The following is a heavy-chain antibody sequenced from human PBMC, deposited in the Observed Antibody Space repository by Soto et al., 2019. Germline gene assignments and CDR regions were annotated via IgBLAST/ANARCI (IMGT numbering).Heavy chain of an antibody. Sequence: PSETLSLTCTVSGGSISSGGYYWSWIRQHPGKGLEWIGYIYYSGSTYYNPSLKSRVTISVDTSKNQFSLKLSSVTAADTAVYYCARVGFNWNDDYYGMDVWGQGTTVTVSS. V-gene: IGHV4-31*03. CDR3: ARVGFNWNDDYYGMDV. J-gene: IGHJ6*02. D-gene: IGHD1-20*01. CDR1: GGSISSGGYY. CDR2: IYYSGST.